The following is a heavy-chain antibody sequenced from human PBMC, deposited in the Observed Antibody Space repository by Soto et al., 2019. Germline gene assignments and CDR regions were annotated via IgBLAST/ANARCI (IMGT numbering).Heavy chain of an antibody. V-gene: IGHV1-69*13. J-gene: IGHJ4*02. Sequence: SVKVSCKASGGSFSSYAISWVRQAPGQGLEWMGEIIPIFGTANYAQKFQGRVTITADESTSTAYMELSSLRSEDTAVYYCAREMVGDYGDYVGVVNWGQGTLVTVSS. CDR1: GGSFSSYA. CDR2: IIPIFGTA. D-gene: IGHD4-17*01. CDR3: AREMVGDYGDYVGVVN.